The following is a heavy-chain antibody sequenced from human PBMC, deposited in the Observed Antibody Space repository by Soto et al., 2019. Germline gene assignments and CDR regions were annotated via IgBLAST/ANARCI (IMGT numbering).Heavy chain of an antibody. CDR1: GYTFTSYA. V-gene: IGHV1-3*05. J-gene: IGHJ4*02. Sequence: QVQLVQSGAEEKKPGASVKVSCKASGYTFTSYAMHWVRQAPGQRLEWMGWLNAGNGNTKYSQKFHGRVTITSETSAITAYMELSSLRSEDAAVYYCARVTGWYFPDYWGQGTLVTVSS. CDR2: LNAGNGNT. CDR3: ARVTGWYFPDY. D-gene: IGHD6-19*01.